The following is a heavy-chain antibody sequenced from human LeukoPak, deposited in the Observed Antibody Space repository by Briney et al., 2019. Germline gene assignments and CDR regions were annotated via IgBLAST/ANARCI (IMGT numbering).Heavy chain of an antibody. Sequence: ASVKVSCKASGYTFTGYYMHWVRQAPGQSLEWMGWMNPNSGGTNYAQKFQGRVTMTRDTSINTAYMELSRLRSDDTAVYYCATWNSFSFWSGYPPLDVWAKGTTVTVSS. CDR3: ATWNSFSFWSGYPPLDV. V-gene: IGHV1-2*02. CDR2: MNPNSGGT. J-gene: IGHJ6*04. CDR1: GYTFTGYY. D-gene: IGHD3-3*01.